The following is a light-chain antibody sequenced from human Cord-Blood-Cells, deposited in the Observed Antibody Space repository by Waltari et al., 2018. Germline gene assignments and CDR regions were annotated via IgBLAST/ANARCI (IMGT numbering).Light chain of an antibody. V-gene: IGKV3-20*01. CDR1: SSVSSSY. CDR3: QQYGSSPFT. CDR2: GAS. J-gene: IGKJ3*01. Sequence: EIVLTQSPGTLSLSPGERATLSCRASSSVSSSYLAWDQQKPGQAPRILIYGASSRATGIPDRFSGSGSGTDFTLTISRLEPEDFAVYYCQQYGSSPFTFGPGTKVDIK.